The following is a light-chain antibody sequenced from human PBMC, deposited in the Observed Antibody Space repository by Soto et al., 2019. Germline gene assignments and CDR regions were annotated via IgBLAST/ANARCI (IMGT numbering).Light chain of an antibody. CDR3: CSYAGSSTPYV. Sequence: QSALTQPASVSGSPGQSITISCTGTSSDVGSYNLVSWYQQHPGKAPKLMIYEVSKRPSGVSNRFSGSKSGNTASLTISGLQAEDVADYYCCSYAGSSTPYVFGTGTKLTVL. CDR1: SSDVGSYNL. J-gene: IGLJ1*01. CDR2: EVS. V-gene: IGLV2-23*02.